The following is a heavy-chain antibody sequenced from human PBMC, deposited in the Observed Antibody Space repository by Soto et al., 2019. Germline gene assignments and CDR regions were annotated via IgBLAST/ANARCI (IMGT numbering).Heavy chain of an antibody. J-gene: IGHJ5*02. V-gene: IGHV3-33*01. CDR1: GFTFSSYG. CDR3: ARDEDSSVDTLNWFDP. D-gene: IGHD5-18*01. CDR2: IWYDGSNK. Sequence: QVQLVESGGGVVQPGRSLRLSCAASGFTFSSYGMHWVRQAPGKGLEWVAVIWYDGSNKYYADSVKGRFTISRDNSKNTLYLQMNSLRAEDTAVYYCARDEDSSVDTLNWFDPWCQGTLVTVSS.